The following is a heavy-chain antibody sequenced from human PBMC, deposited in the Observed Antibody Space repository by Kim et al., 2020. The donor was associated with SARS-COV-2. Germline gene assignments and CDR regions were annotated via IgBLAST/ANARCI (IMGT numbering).Heavy chain of an antibody. V-gene: IGHV4-34*01. CDR2: INHSGST. CDR3: ARAFPVAATQGYFDY. Sequence: SETLSLTCAVYGGSFSGYYWSWIRQPPGKGLEWIGEINHSGSTNYNPSLKSRVTISVDTSKNQFSLKLSSVTAADTAVYYCARAFPVAATQGYFDYWGQGPLVTVSS. J-gene: IGHJ4*02. CDR1: GGSFSGYY. D-gene: IGHD2-15*01.